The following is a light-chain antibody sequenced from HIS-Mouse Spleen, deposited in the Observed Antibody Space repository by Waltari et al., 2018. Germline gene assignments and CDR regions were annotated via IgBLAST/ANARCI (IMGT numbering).Light chain of an antibody. J-gene: IGLJ3*02. CDR1: SRDVGSYNL. CDR2: EGS. Sequence: QSALTQPASVSGSPGQSITISCTGTSRDVGSYNLVSWSHQHPGKAPKLMIYEGSKRPSGVSNRVSGSKSGNTASLTISGLQAEDEADYYCCSYAGSSTVVFGGGTKLTVL. V-gene: IGLV2-23*01. CDR3: CSYAGSSTVV.